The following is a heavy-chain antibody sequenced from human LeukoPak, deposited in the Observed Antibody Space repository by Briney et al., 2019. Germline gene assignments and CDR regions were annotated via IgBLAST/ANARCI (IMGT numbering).Heavy chain of an antibody. CDR1: GGSINNYY. J-gene: IGHJ4*02. CDR2: IYYSGTT. CDR3: ARVSYYDSSGYDY. D-gene: IGHD3-22*01. V-gene: IGHV4-59*01. Sequence: PSETLSLTCTVSGGSINNYYWTWIRQPPGKRLEWIGYIYYSGTTSYNPSLESRVTISLDTSKNQFSLKLSSVTAADTAVYYCARVSYYDSSGYDYWGQGTLVTVSS.